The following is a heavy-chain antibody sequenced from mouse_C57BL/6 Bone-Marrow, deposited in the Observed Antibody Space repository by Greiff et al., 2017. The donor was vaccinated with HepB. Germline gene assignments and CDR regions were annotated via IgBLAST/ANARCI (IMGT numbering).Heavy chain of an antibody. D-gene: IGHD1-1*01. V-gene: IGHV1-74*01. CDR3: AIYTYGSSYGD. Sequence: VQLQQPGAELVKPGASVKVSCKASGYTFTSYWMHWVKQRPGQGLEWIGRIHPSDSDTNYNQKFKGKATLTVDKSSSTAYMQRSSLTYEDAAFYCYAIYTYGSSYGDWGQGTTLTVSS. CDR1: GYTFTSYW. J-gene: IGHJ2*01. CDR2: IHPSDSDT.